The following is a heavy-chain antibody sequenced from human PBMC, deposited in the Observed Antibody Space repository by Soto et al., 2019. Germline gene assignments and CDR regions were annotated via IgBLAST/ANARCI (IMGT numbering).Heavy chain of an antibody. Sequence: QLQLQESGPGLVEPSETLSLTCTVSGGSISSSSYHWGWIRQPPGEGLEWIGSIHYSGNTYYNPSLKDRVSTSVNTSTNQFSMNLSTVTAAATAVYYCARHGRDEAQSPNAWFDPWGQGTLVTVSS. CDR2: IHYSGNT. J-gene: IGHJ5*02. CDR1: GGSISSSSYH. V-gene: IGHV4-39*01. CDR3: ARHGRDEAQSPNAWFDP.